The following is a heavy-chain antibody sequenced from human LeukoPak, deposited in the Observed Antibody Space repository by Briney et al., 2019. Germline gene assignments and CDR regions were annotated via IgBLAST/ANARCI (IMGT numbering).Heavy chain of an antibody. V-gene: IGHV3-30-3*01. CDR3: ARIPQILTGYRDAFDI. CDR2: ISYDGSNK. CDR1: GFTFSSYA. J-gene: IGHJ3*02. Sequence: GGSLRLSCAASGFTFSSYAMHWVRQAPGKGLEWVAVISYDGSNKYYADSVKGRFTISRDNSKNTLYLQMNSLRAEDTAVYYCARIPQILTGYRDAFDIWGQGTRVTVS. D-gene: IGHD3-9*01.